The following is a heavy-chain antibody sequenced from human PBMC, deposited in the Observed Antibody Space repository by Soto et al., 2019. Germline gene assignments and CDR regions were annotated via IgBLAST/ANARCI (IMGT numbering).Heavy chain of an antibody. J-gene: IGHJ4*02. CDR1: GGTFSSYA. V-gene: IGHV1-69*12. D-gene: IGHD3-22*01. CDR2: IIPIFGTA. Sequence: QVQLVQSGAEVKKPGSSVKVSCKASGGTFSSYAISWVRQAPGQGLEWMGGIIPIFGTANYAQKVQCRVTITAEESTSTAYMELSSLRSEDTAVYYCARDRYDSSPCDYWGQGTLVTVSS. CDR3: ARDRYDSSPCDY.